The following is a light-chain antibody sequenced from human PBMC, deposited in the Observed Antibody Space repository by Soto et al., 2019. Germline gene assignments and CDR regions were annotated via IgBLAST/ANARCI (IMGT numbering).Light chain of an antibody. V-gene: IGKV1-9*01. CDR1: QGISSY. Sequence: IQLTQSPSSLSASVGDRVTITCRASQGISSYLAWYQQKPGKAPKLLIYAASTLQSGVPSRFSRSGSGTDFTLTSSSLQPEDFATYYCQQLNSYPGTFGGGTKVEIK. CDR3: QQLNSYPGT. CDR2: AAS. J-gene: IGKJ4*01.